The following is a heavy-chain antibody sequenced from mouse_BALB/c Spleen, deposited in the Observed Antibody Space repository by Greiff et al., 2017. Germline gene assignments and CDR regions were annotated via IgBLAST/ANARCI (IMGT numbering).Heavy chain of an antibody. CDR3: ARHYYGYGGDAMDY. V-gene: IGHV1-82*01. Sequence: QVQLQQSGPELVKPGASVKISCKASGYAFSSSWMNWVKQRPGQGLVWIGRIYPGDGDTNYNGKFKGKATLTADKSSSTAYRQLSSLTSVDSAVYFCARHYYGYGGDAMDYWGQGTSVTVSS. CDR1: GYAFSSSW. D-gene: IGHD1-2*01. CDR2: IYPGDGDT. J-gene: IGHJ4*01.